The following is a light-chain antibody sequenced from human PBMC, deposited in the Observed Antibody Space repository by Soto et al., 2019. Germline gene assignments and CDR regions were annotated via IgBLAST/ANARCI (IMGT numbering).Light chain of an antibody. CDR2: NTS. V-gene: IGKV3-20*01. Sequence: EIVLTQSPGTLSLSPGERATLSCRASQSVSVNYLAWYQQKPGQAPRLLIYNTSSRATGIPDRFSGSGSGKDFSITISRLETEDFAVYYCQQCGSSPWTFGQGTKVEVK. J-gene: IGKJ1*01. CDR1: QSVSVNY. CDR3: QQCGSSPWT.